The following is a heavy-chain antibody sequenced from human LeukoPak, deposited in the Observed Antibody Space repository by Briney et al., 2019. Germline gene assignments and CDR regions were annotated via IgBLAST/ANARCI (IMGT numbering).Heavy chain of an antibody. CDR2: ISSQNGDT. J-gene: IGHJ5*02. CDR3: ARDFFHGRNWFDCFDP. Sequence: ASVKVSCKASGYTFTSCGISWVRQAPGQGLEWMGWISSQNGDTNYAQKFRGRVTMTRDTSTSTAYMDLTSLRSDDTAVYYCARDFFHGRNWFDCFDPWGQGTLVTVSS. D-gene: IGHD3-9*01. V-gene: IGHV1-18*01. CDR1: GYTFTSCG.